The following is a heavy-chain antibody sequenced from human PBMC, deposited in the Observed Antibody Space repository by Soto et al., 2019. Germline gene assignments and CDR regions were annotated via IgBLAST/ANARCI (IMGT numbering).Heavy chain of an antibody. CDR3: ARDPVLAFVAAYYFDY. Sequence: QVQLVESGGGVVQPGRSLRLSCAASGFTFSSYDMHWVRQAPGKGLEWVAVISYDGSNKYYADSVKGRFTISRDNSKNTLYLQMNSLRAEDTAVYYCARDPVLAFVAAYYFDYWGQGTLVTVSS. CDR1: GFTFSSYD. J-gene: IGHJ4*02. D-gene: IGHD6-19*01. CDR2: ISYDGSNK. V-gene: IGHV3-30-3*01.